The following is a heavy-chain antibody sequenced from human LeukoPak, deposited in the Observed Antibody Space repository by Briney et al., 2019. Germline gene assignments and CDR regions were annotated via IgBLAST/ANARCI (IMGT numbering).Heavy chain of an antibody. Sequence: GSSVKVSCKASGGTFISYAISWVRQAPGQGLEWMGRIIPILGIANYAQKFQGRVTITADKSTSTAYMGLSSLRSEETAVYYCARLTTVTHFDYWGQGTLVTVSS. CDR1: GGTFISYA. CDR2: IIPILGIA. CDR3: ARLTTVTHFDY. V-gene: IGHV1-69*04. D-gene: IGHD4-17*01. J-gene: IGHJ4*02.